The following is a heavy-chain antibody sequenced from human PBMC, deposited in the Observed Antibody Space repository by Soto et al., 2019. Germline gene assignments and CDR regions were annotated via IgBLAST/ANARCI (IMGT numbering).Heavy chain of an antibody. J-gene: IGHJ6*02. CDR3: ARDRRGSGSYGYYYGMDV. V-gene: IGHV4-59*01. CDR1: GGSISSYY. CDR2: IYYSGST. Sequence: SETLSLTCTVSGGSISSYYWSWIRQPPGKGLEWIGYIYYSGSTNYNPSLKSRVTISVDTSKNQFSLKLSSVTAADTAVYYCARDRRGSGSYGYYYGMDVWGQGTTVTVSS. D-gene: IGHD3-10*01.